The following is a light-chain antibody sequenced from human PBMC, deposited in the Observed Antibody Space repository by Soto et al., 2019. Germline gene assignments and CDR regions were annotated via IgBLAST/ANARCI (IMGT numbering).Light chain of an antibody. J-gene: IGKJ5*01. CDR3: QHSYTVPIA. Sequence: IQMAPSPSSLSASVGDGVTITCWASQDIIRHLNWYQHKPGRAPRLLIYAASTLQSGVPSRFTGSGSGTEFTLTISGLQPEDFATYYCQHSYTVPIAFGQGTRLEI. CDR1: QDIIRH. CDR2: AAS. V-gene: IGKV1-39*01.